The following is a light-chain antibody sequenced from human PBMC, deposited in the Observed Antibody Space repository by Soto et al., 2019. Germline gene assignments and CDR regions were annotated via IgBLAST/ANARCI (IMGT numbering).Light chain of an antibody. CDR3: QHYNSYSEA. J-gene: IGKJ1*01. CDR1: QSVGSNY. V-gene: IGKV3-20*01. CDR2: DAS. Sequence: ETVLTQSPGTLSLSPGERATLSCRPSQSVGSNYLVWYQQKPGQAPRLLIYDASNRATGIPARFSGSGSGTEFTLTISSLQPDDFATYYCQHYNSYSEAFGQGTKVDI.